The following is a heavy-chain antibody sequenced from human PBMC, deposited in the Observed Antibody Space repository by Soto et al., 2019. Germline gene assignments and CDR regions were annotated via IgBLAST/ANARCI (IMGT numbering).Heavy chain of an antibody. CDR2: ITASADTT. Sequence: EEQLLESGGGLVRPGGSLRLSCAASAFTFRSYAMSWVRQAPGKGLEWVSAITASADTTYYAESAKGRFTISRDNSKNTLYLRMNSLRAGDTAVYYCAQVMPLSDCTSTSCLGAFDIWGQGTMVTVS. CDR3: AQVMPLSDCTSTSCLGAFDI. V-gene: IGHV3-23*01. D-gene: IGHD2-2*01. CDR1: AFTFRSYA. J-gene: IGHJ3*02.